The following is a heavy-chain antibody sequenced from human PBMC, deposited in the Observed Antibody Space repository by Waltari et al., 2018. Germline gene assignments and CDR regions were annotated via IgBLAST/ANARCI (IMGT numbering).Heavy chain of an antibody. CDR3: AKDQWFGA. V-gene: IGHV3-74*01. CDR2: INNDGRST. J-gene: IGHJ5*02. Sequence: EVHLVESGGGLVQPGGSLRLSCAVSGFTFSDSSMHWVRRAPGKGRVWVSRINNDGRSTSYADSMKGRFTVSRDNAKNTLYLQMNSLTVDDTAVYYCAKDQWFGAWGQGTLVTVSS. CDR1: GFTFSDSS.